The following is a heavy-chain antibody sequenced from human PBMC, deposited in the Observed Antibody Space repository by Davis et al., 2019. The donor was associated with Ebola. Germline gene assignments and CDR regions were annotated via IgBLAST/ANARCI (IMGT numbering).Heavy chain of an antibody. CDR2: IDRSSRFI. J-gene: IGHJ4*02. D-gene: IGHD3-3*01. Sequence: PGGSLRLSCAASGFTFSDYSMNWVRQAPGKGLEWVSSIDRSSRFIFSADSVKGRFSISRDNAKNSLYLQMNSLRAEDTAVYYCAKASQSLEWLSDSWGQGTLVTVSS. CDR1: GFTFSDYS. V-gene: IGHV3-21*01. CDR3: AKASQSLEWLSDS.